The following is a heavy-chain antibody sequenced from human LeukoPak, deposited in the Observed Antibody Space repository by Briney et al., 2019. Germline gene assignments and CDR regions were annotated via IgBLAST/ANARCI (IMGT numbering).Heavy chain of an antibody. CDR3: AKEGGLPPYYYYYYMDV. D-gene: IGHD3-16*01. Sequence: GGSLRLSCAASGFTFSSYAMSWVRQAPGKGLEWVSAISGSGGSTYYADSVKGRFTISRDNSKNTLYLQMNSLRAEDTAVYYCAKEGGLPPYYYYYYMDVWGKGTTVTVSS. V-gene: IGHV3-23*01. CDR2: ISGSGGST. CDR1: GFTFSSYA. J-gene: IGHJ6*03.